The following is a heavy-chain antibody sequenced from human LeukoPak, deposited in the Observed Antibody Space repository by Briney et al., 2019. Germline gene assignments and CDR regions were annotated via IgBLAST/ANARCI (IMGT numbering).Heavy chain of an antibody. CDR2: IYAGGRT. CDR3: ARVIYQLVFDY. J-gene: IGHJ4*02. V-gene: IGHV3-53*04. CDR1: GLTVSSNY. D-gene: IGHD2-2*01. Sequence: GGSLRLSCAASGLTVSSNYMSWVRQAPGSGLEWVSVIYAGGRTYYADSVKGRFTISRHNSNNTLYLQMNSLRPGDTAVYYCARVIYQLVFDYWGQGTLVSVSS.